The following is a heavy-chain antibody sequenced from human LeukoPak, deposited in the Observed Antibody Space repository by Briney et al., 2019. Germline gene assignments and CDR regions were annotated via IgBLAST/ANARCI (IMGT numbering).Heavy chain of an antibody. V-gene: IGHV3-11*01. CDR3: ARDRPRMLVRGVRSAHAPFDF. CDR2: ISSSGSTI. D-gene: IGHD3-10*01. Sequence: GGSLRRSCAASGFTFSDYYMSWLRQAPGKGLEWVSYISSSGSTIYYADSVKGRFTISRDNAKNSLYLQMNSLSAEDTAVYCCARDRPRMLVRGVRSAHAPFDFWGQGTLVSVS. J-gene: IGHJ4*02. CDR1: GFTFSDYY.